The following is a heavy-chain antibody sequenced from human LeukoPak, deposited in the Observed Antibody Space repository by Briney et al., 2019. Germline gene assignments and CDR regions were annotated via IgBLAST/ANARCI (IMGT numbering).Heavy chain of an antibody. CDR1: GFTFSSYA. CDR2: ISYDGSNK. D-gene: IGHD3-3*01. Sequence: HPGGSLRLSCAASGFTFSSYAMHWVRQAPGKGLEWVAVISYDGSNKYYADSVKGRFTISRDNSKNTLYLQMNSLRAEDTAVYYCARDIPSDFWSGYYTFYYYYGMDVWGQGTTVTVSS. J-gene: IGHJ6*02. CDR3: ARDIPSDFWSGYYTFYYYYGMDV. V-gene: IGHV3-30*04.